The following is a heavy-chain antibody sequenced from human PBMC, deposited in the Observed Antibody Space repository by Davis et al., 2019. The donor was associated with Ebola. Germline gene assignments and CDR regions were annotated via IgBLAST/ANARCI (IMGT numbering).Heavy chain of an antibody. Sequence: PSETLSLTCTVSGGFISSYYWSWIRQPPGKGLEWIGYIYYSGSTYYNPSLKSRVTISVDTSKNQFSLKLSSVTAADTAVYYCARERGYCSSTSCLYYYYYGMDVWGQGTTVTVSS. V-gene: IGHV4-59*12. CDR1: GGFISSYY. J-gene: IGHJ6*02. D-gene: IGHD2-2*01. CDR3: ARERGYCSSTSCLYYYYYGMDV. CDR2: IYYSGST.